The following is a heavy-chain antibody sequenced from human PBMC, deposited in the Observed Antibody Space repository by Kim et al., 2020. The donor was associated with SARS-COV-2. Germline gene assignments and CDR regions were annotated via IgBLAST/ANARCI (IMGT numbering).Heavy chain of an antibody. CDR2: IIPILGIA. Sequence: SVKVSCKASGGTFSSYAISWVRQAPGQGLEWMGRIIPILGIANYAQKFQGRVTITADKSTSTAYMELSSLRSEDTAVYYCASRSTMVRGVMSGYYGMDVWGQGTTVTVSS. CDR3: ASRSTMVRGVMSGYYGMDV. V-gene: IGHV1-69*04. CDR1: GGTFSSYA. J-gene: IGHJ6*02. D-gene: IGHD3-10*01.